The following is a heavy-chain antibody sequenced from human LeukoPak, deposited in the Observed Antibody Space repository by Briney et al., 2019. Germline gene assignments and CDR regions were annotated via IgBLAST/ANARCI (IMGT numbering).Heavy chain of an antibody. CDR2: ISWDGGST. CDR1: GFRFEDYT. D-gene: IGHD2-15*01. Sequence: GESLRLSCAASGFRFEDYTMHWVRQAPGKGLEWVSLISWDGGSTYYADSLKGRFTISRDNSKKSLYLQMNSLRTEDTALYYCAKGTIGYCDRGGCYTVGDYYYYMDVWGKGTTVTVSS. CDR3: AKGTIGYCDRGGCYTVGDYYYYMDV. J-gene: IGHJ6*03. V-gene: IGHV3-43*01.